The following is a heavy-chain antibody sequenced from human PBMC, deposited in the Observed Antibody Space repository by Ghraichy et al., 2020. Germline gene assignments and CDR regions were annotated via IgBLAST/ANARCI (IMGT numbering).Heavy chain of an antibody. Sequence: LSLTCAASGFTFSSYAMSWVRQAPGKGLEWVSAISGSGGSTYYADSVKGRFTISRDNSKNTLYLQMNSLRAEDTAVYYCAKDQGVLLWFGEPYFDYWGQGTLVTVSS. V-gene: IGHV3-23*01. CDR1: GFTFSSYA. J-gene: IGHJ4*02. D-gene: IGHD3-10*01. CDR3: AKDQGVLLWFGEPYFDY. CDR2: ISGSGGST.